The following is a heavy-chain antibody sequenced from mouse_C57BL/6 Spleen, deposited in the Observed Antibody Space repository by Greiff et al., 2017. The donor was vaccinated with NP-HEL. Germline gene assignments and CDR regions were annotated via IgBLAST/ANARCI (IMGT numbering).Heavy chain of an antibody. Sequence: EVQLQESGPGLVKPSQSLSLTCSVTGYSITSGYYWNWIRQFPGNKLEWMGYISYDGSNNYNPSLKNRISITRDTSKNQFFLKLNSLTTEDTATYYCAITGTDWYFDVWGTGTTVTVSS. J-gene: IGHJ1*03. D-gene: IGHD4-1*01. V-gene: IGHV3-6*01. CDR1: GYSITSGYY. CDR3: AITGTDWYFDV. CDR2: ISYDGSN.